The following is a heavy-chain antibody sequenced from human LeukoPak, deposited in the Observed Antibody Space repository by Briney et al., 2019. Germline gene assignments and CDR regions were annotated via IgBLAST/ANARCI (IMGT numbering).Heavy chain of an antibody. V-gene: IGHV3-48*01. CDR3: ARGSHCSSTSCYTVEYFQH. CDR1: GFTFSSYS. J-gene: IGHJ1*01. D-gene: IGHD2-2*02. Sequence: GGSLRLSCAASGFTFSSYSMNWVRQAPGKGLEWVSYISSSSSTIYYADSVKGRFTISRDNAKNSLYLQMNSLRAEDTAVYYCARGSHCSSTSCYTVEYFQHWGQGTLATVSS. CDR2: ISSSSSTI.